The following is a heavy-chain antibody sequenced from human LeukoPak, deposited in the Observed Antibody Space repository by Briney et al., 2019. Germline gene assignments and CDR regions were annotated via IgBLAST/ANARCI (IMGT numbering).Heavy chain of an antibody. J-gene: IGHJ4*02. Sequence: ASVKVSCKASGYTFTNYGISWVRQAPGQGLEWMGWISAYNGNTNYAQKLQGRVTMTTDTSTNTAYMELRGLRSDDTAVYYCARTSPVTTLKYWGQGTLVTVSS. CDR3: ARTSPVTTLKY. V-gene: IGHV1-18*01. CDR1: GYTFTNYG. CDR2: ISAYNGNT. D-gene: IGHD4-17*01.